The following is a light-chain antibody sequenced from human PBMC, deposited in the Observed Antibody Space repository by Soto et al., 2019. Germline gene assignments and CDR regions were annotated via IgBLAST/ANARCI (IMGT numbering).Light chain of an antibody. Sequence: QAVVTQPASVSGSPGQSITISCAGTSSDVGAYNYVSWHQHHPGKAPKVMIYDVSNRPSGVSNRFSGSKSGNTASLTISGLQAEDEADYYCDSYTTSDTRVFGGGTKVTVL. CDR1: SSDVGAYNY. J-gene: IGLJ3*02. V-gene: IGLV2-14*01. CDR2: DVS. CDR3: DSYTTSDTRV.